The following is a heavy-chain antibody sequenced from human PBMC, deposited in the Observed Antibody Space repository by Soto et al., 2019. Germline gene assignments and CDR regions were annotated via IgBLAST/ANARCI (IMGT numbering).Heavy chain of an antibody. Sequence: QVQLVQSGAEVKKPGSSVKVSCKASGGTFSSYAISWVRQAPGQGLEWMGGIIPIFGTANYAQKFQGTVTITADESTSTAYMELSSLRSEDTAVYYCARRYSSGGRLYHGMDVWGQGTTVTVSS. CDR3: ARRYSSGGRLYHGMDV. D-gene: IGHD6-19*01. V-gene: IGHV1-69*12. CDR2: IIPIFGTA. CDR1: GGTFSSYA. J-gene: IGHJ6*02.